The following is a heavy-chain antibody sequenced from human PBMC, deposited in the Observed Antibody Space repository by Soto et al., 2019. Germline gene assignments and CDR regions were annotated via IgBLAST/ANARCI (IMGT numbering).Heavy chain of an antibody. D-gene: IGHD3-3*01. Sequence: SETLSLTCTVSGGSISSSSYYWGWIRQPPGKGLEWIGSIYYSGSTYYNPSLKSRVTISVDTSKNQFSLKLSSVTAADTAVYYCARRGYYDFWSGYYTLSYFDYWGQGTLVTVSS. CDR1: GGSISSSSYY. CDR2: IYYSGST. V-gene: IGHV4-39*01. J-gene: IGHJ4*02. CDR3: ARRGYYDFWSGYYTLSYFDY.